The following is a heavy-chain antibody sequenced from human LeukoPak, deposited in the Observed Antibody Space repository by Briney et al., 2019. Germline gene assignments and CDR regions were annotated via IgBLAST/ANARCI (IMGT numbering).Heavy chain of an antibody. Sequence: PGGSLRLYCAASGCTFSSYAMHWVRQAPGKGLEWVAVISYDGSNKYYADSVKGRFTISRDNSKNTLYLQMNSLRAEDTAVYYCARALGELSYFDYWGQGTLVTVSS. CDR3: ARALGELSYFDY. CDR2: ISYDGSNK. D-gene: IGHD3-16*02. V-gene: IGHV3-30*04. J-gene: IGHJ4*02. CDR1: GCTFSSYA.